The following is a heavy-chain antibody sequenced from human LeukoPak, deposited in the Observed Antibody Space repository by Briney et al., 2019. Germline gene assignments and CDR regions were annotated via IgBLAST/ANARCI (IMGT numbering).Heavy chain of an antibody. D-gene: IGHD5-18*01. Sequence: PSETLSLTCTVSGGSISSYYWSWIRQPPGKGLEGIGYIYTSGSTNYNPSLKSRVTISVDASKNQFSLKLSSVTAADTAVYYCARSRDTAMVTDAFDIWGQGTMVTVSS. V-gene: IGHV4-4*09. CDR3: ARSRDTAMVTDAFDI. J-gene: IGHJ3*02. CDR2: IYTSGST. CDR1: GGSISSYY.